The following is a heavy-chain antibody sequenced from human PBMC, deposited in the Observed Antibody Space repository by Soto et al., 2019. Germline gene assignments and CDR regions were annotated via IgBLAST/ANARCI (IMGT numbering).Heavy chain of an antibody. CDR1: GGSISRNY. V-gene: IGHV4-59*01. D-gene: IGHD2-15*01. CDR2: VYNSGST. J-gene: IGHJ4*02. CDR3: ARCRREGVAGSPLDN. Sequence: PSETLSLTCTVSGGSISRNYWTWIRQPPGKGLEWIGYVYNSGSTNYNPSLKSRVTISEDTSKSQFSLTLNSMTAADTAVYYCARCRREGVAGSPLDNWGQGMLVTVSS.